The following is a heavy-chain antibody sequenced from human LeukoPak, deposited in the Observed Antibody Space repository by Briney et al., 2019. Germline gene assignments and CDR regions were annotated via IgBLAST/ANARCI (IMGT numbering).Heavy chain of an antibody. Sequence: SDTLSVTCTVSGGSISSYYWSWIRQPPGKGLEGIGYISNSGTTTYTPPLTSRVTTSVDTPKNQISLKRSSVTAADTAVYNCARLPGYSSSQHAYDIWGQGTMATVSS. V-gene: IGHV4-59*08. J-gene: IGHJ3*02. D-gene: IGHD6-13*01. CDR2: ISNSGTT. CDR1: GGSISSYY. CDR3: ARLPGYSSSQHAYDI.